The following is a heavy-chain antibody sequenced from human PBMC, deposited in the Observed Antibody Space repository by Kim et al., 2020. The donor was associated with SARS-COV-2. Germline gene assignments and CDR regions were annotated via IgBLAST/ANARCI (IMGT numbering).Heavy chain of an antibody. V-gene: IGHV1-18*04. J-gene: IGHJ4*02. CDR2: ISAYNGNT. CDR1: GYTFTSYG. D-gene: IGHD2-2*01. CDR3: ARSGHGYCSSTSCFPRVDY. Sequence: ASVKVSCKASGYTFTSYGISWVRQAPGQGLEWMGWISAYNGNTNYAQKLQGRVTMTTDTSTSTAYMELRSLRSDDTAVYYCARSGHGYCSSTSCFPRVDYWGQGTLVTVSS.